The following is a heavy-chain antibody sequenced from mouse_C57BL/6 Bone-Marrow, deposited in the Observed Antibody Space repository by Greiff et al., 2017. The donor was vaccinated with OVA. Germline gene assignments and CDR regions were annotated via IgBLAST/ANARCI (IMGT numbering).Heavy chain of an antibody. J-gene: IGHJ2*01. V-gene: IGHV5-6*01. D-gene: IGHD4-1*01. Sequence: EVMLVESGGDLVKPGGSLKLSCAASGFTFSSYGMSWVRQTPDKRLEWVATISSGGSYTYYPDSVKGRFTISRDNAKNTLYLQRSSLKAEDTAMYYCARHLGEYFGYWGQGTTLTVSS. CDR1: GFTFSSYG. CDR3: ARHLGEYFGY. CDR2: ISSGGSYT.